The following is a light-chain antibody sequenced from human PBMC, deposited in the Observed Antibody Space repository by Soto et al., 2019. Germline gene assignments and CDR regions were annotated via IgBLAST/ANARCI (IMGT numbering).Light chain of an antibody. Sequence: EVVMTQSPATLSVSPGEGATLSCRASQSVNSNYLAWYQQKPGQAPRLLIYGISTRATGIPDRFSASGSGTEFTLTISSLQPEDFAVYYCQQYTQWPLTFGQGTRLEIK. CDR1: QSVNSN. J-gene: IGKJ5*01. V-gene: IGKV3D-15*01. CDR2: GIS. CDR3: QQYTQWPLT.